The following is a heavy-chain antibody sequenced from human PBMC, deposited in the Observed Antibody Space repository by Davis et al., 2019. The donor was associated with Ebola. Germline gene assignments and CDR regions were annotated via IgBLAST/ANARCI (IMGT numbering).Heavy chain of an antibody. V-gene: IGHV1-69*04. CDR1: GGTFSSYA. CDR2: IIPILDIA. D-gene: IGHD1-14*01. Sequence: SVKVSCKASGGTFSSYAISWVRQAPGQGLEWMGRIIPILDIANYAQMFQGRVTITADKSTSTAYMELSSLRSEDTAVYYCARNRYNQYGMDVWGQGTTVTVSS. CDR3: ARNRYNQYGMDV. J-gene: IGHJ6*02.